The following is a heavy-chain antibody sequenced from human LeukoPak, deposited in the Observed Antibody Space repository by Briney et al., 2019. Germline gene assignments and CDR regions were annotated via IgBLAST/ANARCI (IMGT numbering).Heavy chain of an antibody. D-gene: IGHD6-19*01. CDR2: ISSSSSTI. V-gene: IGHV3-48*04. J-gene: IGHJ3*02. Sequence: GGSLRLSCAASGFTFSSYSMNWVRQAPGKGLEWVSYISSSSSTIYYADSVKGRFTISRDNAKNSLYLQMNSLRAEDTAVYYCARDLPAVAGSDAFDIWGQGTMVTVSS. CDR1: GFTFSSYS. CDR3: ARDLPAVAGSDAFDI.